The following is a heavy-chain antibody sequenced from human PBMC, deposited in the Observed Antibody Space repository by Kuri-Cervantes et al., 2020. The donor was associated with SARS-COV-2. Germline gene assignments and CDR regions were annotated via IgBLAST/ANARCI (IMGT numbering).Heavy chain of an antibody. CDR3: ARVEGSSWNNYYYGMDV. CDR1: GGSVSSYY. CDR2: IYHSGST. Sequence: SETLSLTCTVSGGSVSSYYRSWIRQPPGKGLEWIGYIYHSGSTNYTPSLKSRVTMSLDTSENQFSLKLSSVTAADTAVYYCARVEGSSWNNYYYGMDVWGQGTTVTVSS. J-gene: IGHJ6*02. D-gene: IGHD6-13*01. V-gene: IGHV4-59*08.